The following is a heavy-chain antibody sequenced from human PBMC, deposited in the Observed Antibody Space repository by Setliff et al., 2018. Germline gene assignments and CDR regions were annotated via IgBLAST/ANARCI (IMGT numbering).Heavy chain of an antibody. J-gene: IGHJ6*02. Sequence: ASVKVSCKASGYTFTNYAISWVRQAPGQGLEWMGGIIPIFGTANYAQKFQGRVTITTDESTSTAYMELSSLRSEDTAVYYCARAGLLRFGDQTYYYYGMDVWGQGTTVTVSS. D-gene: IGHD3-10*01. CDR3: ARAGLLRFGDQTYYYYGMDV. V-gene: IGHV1-69*05. CDR1: GYTFTNYA. CDR2: IIPIFGTA.